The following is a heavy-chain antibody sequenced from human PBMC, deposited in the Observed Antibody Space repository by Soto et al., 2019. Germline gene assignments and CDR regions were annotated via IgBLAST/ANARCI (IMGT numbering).Heavy chain of an antibody. CDR3: ARYCSSTSCYARSYYYYGMDV. CDR2: ISAYNGST. D-gene: IGHD2-2*01. V-gene: IGHV1-18*01. CDR1: GYTFTSYG. J-gene: IGHJ6*02. Sequence: GASVKVSCKASGYTFTSYGISWVRQAPGQGLEWLGRISAYNGSTNYAQKLQGRVTMNTDTSTSTAYMERRRLRSDDTDVYYCARYCSSTSCYARSYYYYGMDVWGQGTTVTVSS.